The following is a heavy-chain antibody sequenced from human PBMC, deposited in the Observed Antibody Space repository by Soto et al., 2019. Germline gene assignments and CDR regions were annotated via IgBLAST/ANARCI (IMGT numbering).Heavy chain of an antibody. CDR1: TFNFSNYW. V-gene: IGHV3-7*03. CDR3: ARGYGRFDY. CDR2: IKQDESEK. J-gene: IGHJ4*02. Sequence: LSCTASTFNFSNYWMTWVRQAPGKGLEWVTNIKQDESEKYYVDSVKGRFTISRDNAKNSLYLQMNSLRAEDTAVYYCARGYGRFDYWGQGTLVTVSS. D-gene: IGHD4-17*01.